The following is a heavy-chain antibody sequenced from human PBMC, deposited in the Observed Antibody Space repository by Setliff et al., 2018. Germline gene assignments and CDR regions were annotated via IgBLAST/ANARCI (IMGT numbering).Heavy chain of an antibody. Sequence: SETLSLTCTISGYSISSGYIWGWIRQPPGKGLEWVGNIGHTGSINYNPSLKSRLTISRDTSKNQVSLKLNSVTATDTAVYYCARDLGHGGDSDYWGQGILVTVSS. V-gene: IGHV4-38-2*02. CDR3: ARDLGHGGDSDY. CDR1: GYSISSGYI. J-gene: IGHJ4*02. D-gene: IGHD2-21*02. CDR2: IGHTGSI.